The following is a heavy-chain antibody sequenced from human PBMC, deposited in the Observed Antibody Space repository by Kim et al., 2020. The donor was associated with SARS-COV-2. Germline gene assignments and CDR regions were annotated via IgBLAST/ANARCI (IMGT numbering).Heavy chain of an antibody. Sequence: KGRFTISRDDSKNTLYLQMNSLKTEDTAVYYCTTDATVGLLWFGELAFDYWGQGTLVTVSS. J-gene: IGHJ4*02. D-gene: IGHD3-10*01. V-gene: IGHV3-15*01. CDR3: TTDATVGLLWFGELAFDY.